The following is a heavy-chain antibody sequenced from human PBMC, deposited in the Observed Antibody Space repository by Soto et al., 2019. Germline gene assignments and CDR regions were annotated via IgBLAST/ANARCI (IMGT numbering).Heavy chain of an antibody. D-gene: IGHD6-6*01. J-gene: IGHJ4*02. CDR2: ISAYNGNT. CDR3: ARDRAARLQYYFDY. V-gene: IGHV1-18*04. CDR1: GYTFTSYG. Sequence: GASVKVSCKASGYTFTSYGISWVRQAPGQGLEWMGWISAYNGNTNYAQKLQGRVTMTTDTSTSTAYMELRSLRSDDTAVYYCARDRAARLQYYFDYWGQGTLVTVSS.